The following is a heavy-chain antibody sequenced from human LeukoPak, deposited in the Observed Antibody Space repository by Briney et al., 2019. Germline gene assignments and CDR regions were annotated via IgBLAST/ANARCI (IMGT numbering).Heavy chain of an antibody. CDR2: FYYSGST. V-gene: IGHV4-39*07. CDR3: ARDGGYYGSALFDY. Sequence: SETLSLTSTVSGDSNSSTSYYWGWIRQPPGKGLEWIGNFYYSGSTYYNPSLKSRVIISVDTSKNQFSLKLSSVTAADTAVYYCARDGGYYGSALFDYWGQGTLVTVSS. J-gene: IGHJ4*02. D-gene: IGHD3-10*01. CDR1: GDSNSSTSYY.